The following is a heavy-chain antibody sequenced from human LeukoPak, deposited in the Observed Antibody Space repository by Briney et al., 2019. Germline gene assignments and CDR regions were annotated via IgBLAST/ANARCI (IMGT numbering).Heavy chain of an antibody. V-gene: IGHV3-21*01. CDR1: GFSFSNYA. J-gene: IGHJ4*02. D-gene: IGHD3-22*01. CDR3: ARDKDSSGLDY. CDR2: LSRSGSFI. Sequence: GGSLRLSCAASGFSFSNYAMNWVRQAPGKGLEWVSSLSRSGSFIFYADSVRGRFTISRDNAKNSLYLQMNSLRAEDTAVYYCARDKDSSGLDYWGQGTLVTVSS.